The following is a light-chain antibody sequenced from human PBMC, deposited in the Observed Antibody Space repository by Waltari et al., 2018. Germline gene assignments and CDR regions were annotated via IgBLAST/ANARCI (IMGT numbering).Light chain of an antibody. CDR2: LVS. V-gene: IGKV2-28*01. CDR1: QSLLHSSGNTF. Sequence: DIVMTQSPLSLSVTPGEPASISCRSSQSLLHSSGNTFLDWYLQKPGQSPQLLIYLVSNRASGVPDRFSGSGSGTDFTLKISRVEAEDVGDYFCMQARQTPWTFGQGTKVEIK. CDR3: MQARQTPWT. J-gene: IGKJ1*01.